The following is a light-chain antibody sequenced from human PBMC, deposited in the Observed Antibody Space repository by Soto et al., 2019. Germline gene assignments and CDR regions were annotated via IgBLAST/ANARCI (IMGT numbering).Light chain of an antibody. J-gene: IGLJ3*02. Sequence: QSVLTQPPSVSGAPGQRVTISCTGSSSNIGAGYAVHWYQQLPGTAPKLLIYGNSNRPSGVPDRFSGSKSGTSASLAITGLQAEDEADYYCQAYDGSLSAGVFGGGTKLTVL. CDR1: SSNIGAGYA. CDR3: QAYDGSLSAGV. V-gene: IGLV1-40*01. CDR2: GNS.